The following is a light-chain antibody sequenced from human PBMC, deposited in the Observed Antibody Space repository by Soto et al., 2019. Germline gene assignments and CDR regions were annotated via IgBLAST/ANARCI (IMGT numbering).Light chain of an antibody. Sequence: QSVLTQPPSVPGAPGQRVTISCTGSSSNIGAGYDVHWYQQLPGTAPKLLIYGNSNRPSGVPDRFSGSKSGTSASLAITGLQAEDEADYSCQSYDSSLSGWVFGGGTKLTVL. CDR2: GNS. CDR3: QSYDSSLSGWV. V-gene: IGLV1-40*01. J-gene: IGLJ3*02. CDR1: SSNIGAGYD.